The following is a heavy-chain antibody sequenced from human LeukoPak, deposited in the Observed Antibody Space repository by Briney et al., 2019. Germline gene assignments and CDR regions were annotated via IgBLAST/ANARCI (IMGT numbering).Heavy chain of an antibody. CDR3: ARGTETGSFVVPFDS. CDR2: ISSFGGTI. D-gene: IGHD3-10*01. V-gene: IGHV3-48*01. Sequence: GGSLRLSCVASGFTFSSYSMNWVRQAPGKGLEWISYISSFGGTIYYADSVKGRFTISRDNAKNSLYLQMNSLRGEDTGIYYCARGTETGSFVVPFDSWGQGTLVTVSS. CDR1: GFTFSSYS. J-gene: IGHJ4*02.